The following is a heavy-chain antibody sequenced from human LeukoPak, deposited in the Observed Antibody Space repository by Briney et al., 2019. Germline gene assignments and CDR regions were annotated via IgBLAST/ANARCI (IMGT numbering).Heavy chain of an antibody. CDR2: ISAYNGNT. V-gene: IGHV1-18*01. D-gene: IGHD3-10*01. J-gene: IGHJ4*02. Sequence: ASVKVSCKASGYTFTTYGISWVRQAPGQGLEWMGWISAYNGNTSYAQKLQGRVTMTTDTSTSTAYMDLRSLRSDDTAVYYCARGPLWFGEFYFDYWGQGTPVTVSS. CDR1: GYTFTTYG. CDR3: ARGPLWFGEFYFDY.